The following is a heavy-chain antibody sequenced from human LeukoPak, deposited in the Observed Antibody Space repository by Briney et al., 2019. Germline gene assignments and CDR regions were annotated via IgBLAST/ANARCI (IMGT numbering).Heavy chain of an antibody. CDR3: ARDRGSGRFDY. Sequence: SETLSLTCTVSGGSISSGSYYWSWIRQPAGKGLEWIGRIYTSGSTNYNPSLKSRVTISVDTSKNQFSLKLSSVTAADTAVYYCARDRGSGRFDYWGQGTLVTVSS. CDR2: IYTSGST. CDR1: GGSISSGSYY. V-gene: IGHV4-61*02. J-gene: IGHJ4*02. D-gene: IGHD3-10*01.